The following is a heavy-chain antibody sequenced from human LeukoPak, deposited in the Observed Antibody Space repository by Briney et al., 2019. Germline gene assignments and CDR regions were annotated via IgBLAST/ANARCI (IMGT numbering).Heavy chain of an antibody. CDR1: GYTFTGYY. Sequence: ASVKVSCKASGYTFTGYYMHWVRQAPGQRLEWMGWINPNSGGTNYAQKFQGRVTMTRDTSISTAYMELSRLRSDDTAVYYCAREGGWNDPHAFDIWGQGTMVTVSS. D-gene: IGHD1-1*01. CDR3: AREGGWNDPHAFDI. J-gene: IGHJ3*02. CDR2: INPNSGGT. V-gene: IGHV1-2*02.